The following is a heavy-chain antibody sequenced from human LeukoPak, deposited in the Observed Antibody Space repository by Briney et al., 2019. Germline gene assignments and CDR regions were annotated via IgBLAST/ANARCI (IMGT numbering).Heavy chain of an antibody. J-gene: IGHJ5*02. CDR1: GFTFSSYW. CDR3: ARARSPSSGYLLRDHNWFDP. V-gene: IGHV3-74*01. Sequence: GGSLRLSCAASGFTFSSYWMHWVRQAPGKGLVWVSRINTDGSSTSYADSVKGRFTISRDNAKNTLYLQMNSLRAEDTAVYYCARARSPSSGYLLRDHNWFDPWGQGTLVTVSS. CDR2: INTDGSST. D-gene: IGHD3-22*01.